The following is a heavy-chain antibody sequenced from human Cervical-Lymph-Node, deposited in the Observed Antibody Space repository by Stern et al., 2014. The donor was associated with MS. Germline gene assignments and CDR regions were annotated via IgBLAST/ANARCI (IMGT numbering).Heavy chain of an antibody. D-gene: IGHD1-1*01. J-gene: IGHJ4*02. V-gene: IGHV1-18*01. CDR2: ISAYNGNT. CDR1: GYTFTSYG. CDR3: ARAAGILDF. Sequence: VQLEESGNEVKKPGASVKVSCEASGYTFTSYGISWVRQAPGPGLEWMGWISAYNGNTNYEQKFQDRVTMTTDTSTSTVYMELRNLRSDDAALYYCARAAGILDFWGQGTLVTVSS.